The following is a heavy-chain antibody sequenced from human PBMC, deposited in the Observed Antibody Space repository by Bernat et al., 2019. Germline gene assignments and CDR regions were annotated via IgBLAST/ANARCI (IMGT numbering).Heavy chain of an antibody. J-gene: IGHJ4*02. CDR1: GFTFSSYG. Sequence: QVQLVESGGGLVKPGGSLRLSCAASGFTFSSYGMHWVRQAPGKGLEWVAVIWYDGSNKYYADSVKGRFTISRDNSKNTLYLQMNSLRAEDTAVYYCARDPYFGSGYFDYWGQGTLVTVSS. CDR3: ARDPYFGSGYFDY. D-gene: IGHD2-21*01. V-gene: IGHV3-33*01. CDR2: IWYDGSNK.